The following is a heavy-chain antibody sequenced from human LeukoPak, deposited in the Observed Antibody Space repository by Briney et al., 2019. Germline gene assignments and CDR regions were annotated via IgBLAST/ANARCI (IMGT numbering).Heavy chain of an antibody. D-gene: IGHD3-10*01. V-gene: IGHV3-23*01. Sequence: PGASLRLSCVASGFTFSSYAMSWVRQAPGKGLEWVSAISGSGGSTYYADSVKGRFPISRDDSKNTLYLQINSLRAEDTALYYCAKDRTMVRGVIDAFDIWGQGTVVTVSS. CDR1: GFTFSSYA. CDR3: AKDRTMVRGVIDAFDI. J-gene: IGHJ3*02. CDR2: ISGSGGST.